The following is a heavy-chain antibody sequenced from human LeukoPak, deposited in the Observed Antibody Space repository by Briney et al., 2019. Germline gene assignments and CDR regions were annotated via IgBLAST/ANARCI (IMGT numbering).Heavy chain of an antibody. Sequence: GGSLRLSCAASGFTIRSYGMHWVRQAPGKGLEWVAFIRYDGSNKYYADSVKGRFTISRDNSKNTLYLQMNSLRAEDTAVYYCAKDLNYGDLLDYWGQGTLVTVSS. V-gene: IGHV3-30*02. CDR1: GFTIRSYG. J-gene: IGHJ4*02. CDR3: AKDLNYGDLLDY. D-gene: IGHD4-17*01. CDR2: IRYDGSNK.